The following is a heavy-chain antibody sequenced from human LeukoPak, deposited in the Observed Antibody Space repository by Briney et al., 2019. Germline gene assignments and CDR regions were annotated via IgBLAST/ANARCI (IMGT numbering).Heavy chain of an antibody. CDR3: ARDGDYVWGSYRQAIYYFDY. J-gene: IGHJ4*02. V-gene: IGHV3-21*01. CDR1: GFTFSSYS. Sequence: PGGSLRLSCAASGFTFSSYSMNWVRQAPGKGLEWVSSISSSSSYIYYADSVKGRFTISRDNAKNSLYLQMNSLRAEDTDVYYCARDGDYVWGSYRQAIYYFDYWGQGTLVTVSS. D-gene: IGHD3-16*02. CDR2: ISSSSSYI.